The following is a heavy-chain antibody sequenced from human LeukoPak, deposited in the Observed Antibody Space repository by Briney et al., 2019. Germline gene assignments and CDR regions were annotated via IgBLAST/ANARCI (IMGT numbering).Heavy chain of an antibody. CDR1: GFTVSSNY. V-gene: IGHV3-66*02. CDR3: ARGPHSSSWFDY. D-gene: IGHD6-6*01. J-gene: IGHJ4*02. Sequence: GGSLRLSCAASGFTVSSNYMSWVRQAPGKGLEWVSVIYSGGSAYYADSVKGRFTISRDNSKNTLYLQMNSLRAEDTAVYYCARGPHSSSWFDYWGQGTLVTVSS. CDR2: IYSGGSA.